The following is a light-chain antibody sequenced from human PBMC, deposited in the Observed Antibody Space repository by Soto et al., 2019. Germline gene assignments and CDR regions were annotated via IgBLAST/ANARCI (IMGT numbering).Light chain of an antibody. Sequence: QSVLSQPPSTSGTPGQRVTISCSGGTSNIGTYTVSWYQQFPETAPRLLIYGSDRRPSGVPDRFSCSKSGTSASLSIGGLHSEDEAHYYCAAWDDSLDGPTFGGGTKLTVL. CDR2: GSD. CDR1: TSNIGTYT. CDR3: AAWDDSLDGPT. J-gene: IGLJ2*01. V-gene: IGLV1-44*01.